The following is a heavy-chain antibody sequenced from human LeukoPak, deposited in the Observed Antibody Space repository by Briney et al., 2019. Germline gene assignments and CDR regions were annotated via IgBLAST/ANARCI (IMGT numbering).Heavy chain of an antibody. CDR3: ARVGAYAAVNW. CDR2: ISSSGSTI. V-gene: IGHV3-48*03. CDR1: GFSFSTYG. Sequence: GGSLRLSCAASGFSFSTYGMNWVRQAPGKGLEWVSYISSSGSTIYYADSVMGRFTSSRDNAKNSVYLQMNSPRAEDTAVYYCARVGAYAAVNWWGQGTLVTVSS. D-gene: IGHD1-20*01. J-gene: IGHJ4*02.